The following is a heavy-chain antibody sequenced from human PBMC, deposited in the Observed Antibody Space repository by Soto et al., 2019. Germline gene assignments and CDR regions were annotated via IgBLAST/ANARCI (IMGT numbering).Heavy chain of an antibody. J-gene: IGHJ4*02. CDR1: GFSFNSYE. Sequence: EVQLVESGGGWVQPGGSLRLSCVASGFSFNSYEMNWVRQAPGKGPELVANINRSGSSIYYADSVKGRFTISRDNAKNSLYLPMNSLRVEDTAIYYCATGFYFAFWGQGTLVTVSS. CDR3: ATGFYFAF. D-gene: IGHD3-10*01. V-gene: IGHV3-48*03. CDR2: INRSGSSI.